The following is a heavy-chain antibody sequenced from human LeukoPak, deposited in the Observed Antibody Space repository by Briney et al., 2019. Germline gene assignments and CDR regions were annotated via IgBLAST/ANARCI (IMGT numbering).Heavy chain of an antibody. J-gene: IGHJ4*02. CDR1: GFAFSSQA. CDR3: AKDARRTSGWYFFDY. V-gene: IGHV3-23*01. CDR2: ISDSGSIT. Sequence: PGGSLRLSCAASGFAFSSQAMGWVRQAPGKGLEWVSAISDSGSITYYADSVKGRFTISRDNSKNTLFLQMNSLRAEDTAVYYCAKDARRTSGWYFFDYWGQGTLVTVSS. D-gene: IGHD6-19*01.